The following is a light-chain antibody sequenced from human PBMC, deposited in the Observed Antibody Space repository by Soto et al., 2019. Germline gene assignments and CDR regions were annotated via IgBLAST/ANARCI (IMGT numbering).Light chain of an antibody. CDR2: EVS. J-gene: IGLJ3*02. CDR3: SSYAGSNNSRV. Sequence: QSALTQPPSASGSPGQSVTISCTGTSSDVGGYNYVSWYQQHPGKAPKLMIYEVSKRPSGVPDRFSGSKSGNTASLTVSGLQAEDEADYYCSSYAGSNNSRVFGGGTTVTVL. V-gene: IGLV2-8*01. CDR1: SSDVGGYNY.